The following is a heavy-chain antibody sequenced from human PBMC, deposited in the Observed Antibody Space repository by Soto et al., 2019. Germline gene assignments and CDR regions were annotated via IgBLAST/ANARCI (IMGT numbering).Heavy chain of an antibody. Sequence: GSLRLSCAASGFSFSSYAMTWARQAPGKGLEWVSGIGGSGGSTYYADSVKGRFTISRDNSKNTLYLQMNSLRAEDTAVYYCAKAPYCSSTSCYAGNFDYWGQGTLVTVSS. CDR1: GFSFSSYA. CDR2: IGGSGGST. V-gene: IGHV3-23*01. CDR3: AKAPYCSSTSCYAGNFDY. J-gene: IGHJ4*02. D-gene: IGHD2-2*01.